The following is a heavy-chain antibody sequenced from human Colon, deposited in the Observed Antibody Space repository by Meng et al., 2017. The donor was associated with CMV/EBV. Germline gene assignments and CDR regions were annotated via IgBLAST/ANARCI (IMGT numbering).Heavy chain of an antibody. CDR1: GGSFHTYY. Sequence: CGVYGGSFHTYYWSWIRQPPGKGLEWMGEINHAGTTNYNPSLKSRVTISVDTSKNHFSLKLSSVTAADTAVYYCTRIPTYGDYDPIDYWGRGTLVTVSS. CDR3: TRIPTYGDYDPIDY. V-gene: IGHV4-34*01. D-gene: IGHD4-17*01. CDR2: INHAGTT. J-gene: IGHJ4*02.